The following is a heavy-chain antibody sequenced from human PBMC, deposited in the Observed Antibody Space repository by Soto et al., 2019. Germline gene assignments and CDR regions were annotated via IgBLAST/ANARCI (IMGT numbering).Heavy chain of an antibody. D-gene: IGHD3-16*01. J-gene: IGHJ4*02. V-gene: IGHV4-39*01. CDR3: ARIQRDTAFGHFDY. CDR2: IYYSGST. CDR1: GGSISSSSYY. Sequence: PSETLSLTCTVSGGSISSSSYYWGWIRQPPGKGLEWIGSIYYSGSTYYNPSLKSRVTISVDTSKNQFSLELTSVTAADTAVYYCARIQRDTAFGHFDYWGRGTLVTVSS.